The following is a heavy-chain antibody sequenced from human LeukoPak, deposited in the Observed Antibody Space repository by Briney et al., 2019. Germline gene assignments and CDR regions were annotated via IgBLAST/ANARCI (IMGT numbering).Heavy chain of an antibody. V-gene: IGHV3-64*01. CDR3: ARDRDCSSTSCYAPFDY. J-gene: IGHJ4*02. Sequence: GGSLRLSCAASGFTFSSYAMHWVRQAAGKGLEYVSAISSNGGSTYYANSVKGRFTISRDNSKNTLYLQMGSLRAEDMAVYYCARDRDCSSTSCYAPFDYWGQETLVTVSS. D-gene: IGHD2-2*01. CDR1: GFTFSSYA. CDR2: ISSNGGST.